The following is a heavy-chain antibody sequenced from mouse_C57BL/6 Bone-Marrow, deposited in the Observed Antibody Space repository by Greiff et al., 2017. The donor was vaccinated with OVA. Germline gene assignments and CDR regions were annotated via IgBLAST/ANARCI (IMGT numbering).Heavy chain of an antibody. CDR2: IDPENGDT. Sequence: EVKLQESGAELVRPGASVKLSCTASGFNIKDDYMHWVKESPEQGLEWIGWIDPENGDTEYASKFQGKATITADTSSKTVYLHLSSLTSEDTAVYYCTTYRYWGQGTTLTVSS. CDR1: GFNIKDDY. J-gene: IGHJ2*01. V-gene: IGHV14-4*01. CDR3: TTYRY.